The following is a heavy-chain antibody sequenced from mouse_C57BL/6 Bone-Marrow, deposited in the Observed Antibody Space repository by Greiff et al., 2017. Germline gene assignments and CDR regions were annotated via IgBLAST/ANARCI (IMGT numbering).Heavy chain of an antibody. D-gene: IGHD3-3*01. J-gene: IGHJ4*01. V-gene: IGHV1-64*01. Sequence: QVQLQQPGAELVKPGASVKLSCKASGYTFTSYWMHWVKQRPGQGLEWIGMIHPNSGSTNYNEKFKSKATLTVDKSSSTAYMQLNSLTSEDSAVYFGARKGWSYAMDNWGQGTSVTVSS. CDR2: IHPNSGST. CDR1: GYTFTSYW. CDR3: ARKGWSYAMDN.